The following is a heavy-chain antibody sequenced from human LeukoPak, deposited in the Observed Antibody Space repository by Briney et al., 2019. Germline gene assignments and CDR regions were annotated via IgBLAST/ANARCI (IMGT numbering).Heavy chain of an antibody. CDR1: GYTFTSYD. CDR3: ARAKSLVGATRGSGYYMDV. Sequence: GASVKVSCKASGYTFTSYDINWVRQATGQGLEWMGWTNPNSGNTGYAQKFQGRVTMTRNTSISTAYMELSSLRSEDTAVYYCARAKSLVGATRGSGYYMDVWGKGTTVTVSS. V-gene: IGHV1-8*01. D-gene: IGHD1-26*01. J-gene: IGHJ6*03. CDR2: TNPNSGNT.